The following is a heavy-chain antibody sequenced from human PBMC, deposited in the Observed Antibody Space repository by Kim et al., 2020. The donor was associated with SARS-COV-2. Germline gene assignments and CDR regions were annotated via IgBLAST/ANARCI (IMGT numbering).Heavy chain of an antibody. CDR3: ARESYFRFSHSSGDY. D-gene: IGHD6-25*01. Sequence: ASVKVSCKASGYTFTGYYLHWVRQAPGQGLEWMGRINPNSGATNYPQKFQGRVTMTRDTSISTAYMELSSLRSDDTAVYYCARESYFRFSHSSGDYGGQGTLVTVSS. J-gene: IGHJ4*02. V-gene: IGHV1-2*06. CDR2: INPNSGAT. CDR1: GYTFTGYY.